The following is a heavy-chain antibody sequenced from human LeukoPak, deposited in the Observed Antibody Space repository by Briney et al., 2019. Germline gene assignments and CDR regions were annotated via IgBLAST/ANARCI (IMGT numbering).Heavy chain of an antibody. Sequence: PGGSLSLSCAASGFTVSSNYMSWVRQAPGKGLELVSVIYSGGSTYYADSVKGRLTISRDNSKNTLYLQMNSLRAEDTAVYYCARHSGVVTAMSAFDIWGQGTMVTVSS. V-gene: IGHV3-53*01. CDR2: IYSGGST. J-gene: IGHJ3*02. CDR1: GFTVSSNY. CDR3: ARHSGVVTAMSAFDI. D-gene: IGHD2-21*02.